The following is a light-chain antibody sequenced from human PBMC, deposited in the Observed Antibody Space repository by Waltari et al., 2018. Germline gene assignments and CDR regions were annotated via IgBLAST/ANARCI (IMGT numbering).Light chain of an antibody. V-gene: IGKV4-1*01. CDR1: QSVLYSSNNKNY. CDR2: WAS. J-gene: IGKJ3*01. Sequence: DIVMTQSPDSLAVSLGERATFYCKSSQSVLYSSNNKNYLAWYQQKPSQPPNLLISWASTPECGVPDRFSGRESGTYFTLTISSLQAEDVAVYSCQKYYSPPFTFGPVTKVEIK. CDR3: QKYYSPPFT.